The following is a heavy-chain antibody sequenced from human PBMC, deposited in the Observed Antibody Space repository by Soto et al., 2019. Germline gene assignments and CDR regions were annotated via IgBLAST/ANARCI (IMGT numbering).Heavy chain of an antibody. D-gene: IGHD2-15*01. Sequence: QVQLVESGGGVVQPGRSLRLSCAASGFTFSSYGMHWVRQAPGKGLEWVAVISYDGSNKYYADSVKGRFTISRDNSKNTLYLQMNSLRAEDTAVYYCAKDARYCSGGSCYAHTTNYGMDVWGQGTTVTVSS. V-gene: IGHV3-30*18. CDR3: AKDARYCSGGSCYAHTTNYGMDV. J-gene: IGHJ6*02. CDR1: GFTFSSYG. CDR2: ISYDGSNK.